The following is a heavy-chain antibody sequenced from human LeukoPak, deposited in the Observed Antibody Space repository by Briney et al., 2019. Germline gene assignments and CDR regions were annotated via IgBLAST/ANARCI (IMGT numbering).Heavy chain of an antibody. D-gene: IGHD3-22*01. V-gene: IGHV3-23*01. CDR1: GFTFSSYA. Sequence: GGSLRLSCAASGFTFSSYAMSWVRQAPGKGLEWVSVISGSGGSTYYADSVKGRFTISRDNSKNTLYLQMNSLRAEDTAVYYCAKEPPRITMIVVVQGYWGQGTLVTVSS. J-gene: IGHJ4*02. CDR2: ISGSGGST. CDR3: AKEPPRITMIVVVQGY.